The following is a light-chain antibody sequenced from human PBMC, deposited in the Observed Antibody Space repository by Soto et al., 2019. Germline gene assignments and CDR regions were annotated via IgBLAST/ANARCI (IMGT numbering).Light chain of an antibody. CDR1: SANIGNNY. Sequence: QSVLTQPPSASGTPGQRVTISCSGRSANIGNNYVCWYQQLPGTAPKLLIYSNNQRPSGVPDRFSGSKSGTSASLAISGLQSEDEADYYCAAWDDSLNGDVFGTGTKLTVL. CDR2: SNN. V-gene: IGLV1-44*01. J-gene: IGLJ1*01. CDR3: AAWDDSLNGDV.